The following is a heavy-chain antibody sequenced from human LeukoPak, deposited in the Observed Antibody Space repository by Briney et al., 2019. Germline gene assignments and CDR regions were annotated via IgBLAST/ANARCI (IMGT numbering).Heavy chain of an antibody. CDR2: IYYSGST. D-gene: IGHD5-18*01. J-gene: IGHJ5*02. CDR1: GGSISSNSYY. Sequence: PSETLSLTCTVSGGSISSNSYYWGWIRQPPGKGLKWIGSIYYSGSTYYDPSLKSRVTISVDTSKNQFSLKLSSVTAADTAVYYCARHVPWIQLWLRRPNWFDPWGQGTLVTVSS. CDR3: ARHVPWIQLWLRRPNWFDP. V-gene: IGHV4-39*01.